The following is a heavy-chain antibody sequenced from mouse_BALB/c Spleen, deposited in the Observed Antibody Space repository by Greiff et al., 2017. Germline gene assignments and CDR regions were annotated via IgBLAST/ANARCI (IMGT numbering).Heavy chain of an antibody. V-gene: IGHV5-6*01. CDR2: ISSGGSYT. CDR1: GFTFSSYG. CDR3: ARHGELRRDVYYAMDY. J-gene: IGHJ4*01. Sequence: EVMLVESGGDLVKPGGSLKLSCAASGFTFSSYGMSWVRQTPDKRLEWVATISSGGSYTYYPDSVKGRFTISRDNAKNTLYLQMSSLKSEDTAMYYCARHGELRRDVYYAMDYWGQGTSVTVSS. D-gene: IGHD2-12*01.